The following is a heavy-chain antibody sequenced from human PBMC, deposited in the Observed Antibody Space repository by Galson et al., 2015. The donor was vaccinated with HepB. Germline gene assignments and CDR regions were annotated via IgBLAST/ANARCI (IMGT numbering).Heavy chain of an antibody. Sequence: SVKVSCKASGGTFSNSAINWVRQAPGQGLEWMGKIIPVFGTTNYAPSFQGRISVTADASTSTVYMELSSLRYADTAVYYCARAVLRDLGDFWGESYNPFDYWGQGTLVTVSS. J-gene: IGHJ4*01. D-gene: IGHD3-3*01. CDR2: IIPVFGTT. V-gene: IGHV1-69*13. CDR3: ARAVLRDLGDFWGESYNPFDY. CDR1: GGTFSNSA.